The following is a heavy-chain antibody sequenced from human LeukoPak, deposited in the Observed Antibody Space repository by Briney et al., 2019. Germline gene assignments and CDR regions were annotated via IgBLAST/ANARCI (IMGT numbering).Heavy chain of an antibody. V-gene: IGHV4-38-2*01. J-gene: IGHJ4*02. Sequence: SETLSLTCAVSDYSVTNDYYWAWIRQPPGKGLQWIGTIYHSGNTYYNPSLKSRITMSVDTSKNQFSLKLTSVTAADTAVYYCARVGTSWLYPFDSWGQGTLVTVSS. CDR1: DYSVTNDYY. CDR2: IYHSGNT. D-gene: IGHD6-13*01. CDR3: ARVGTSWLYPFDS.